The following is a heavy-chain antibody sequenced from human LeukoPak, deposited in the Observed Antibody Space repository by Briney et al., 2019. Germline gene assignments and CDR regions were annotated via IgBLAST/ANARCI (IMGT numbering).Heavy chain of an antibody. D-gene: IGHD5-24*01. Sequence: SETLSLTCTVSGDSISSNYWSWIRQPPGKGLEWIGYIYSSGSTNYNPSLESRVTMSVDTSKNQFSLNLSSVFAADTAVYYCARDGDGYNLSYWYLDLWGRGTLVTVTS. CDR1: GDSISSNY. J-gene: IGHJ2*01. CDR3: ARDGDGYNLSYWYLDL. V-gene: IGHV4-59*01. CDR2: IYSSGST.